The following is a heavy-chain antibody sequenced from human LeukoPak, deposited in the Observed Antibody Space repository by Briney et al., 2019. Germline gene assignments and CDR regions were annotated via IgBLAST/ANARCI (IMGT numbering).Heavy chain of an antibody. CDR1: GGSFSGYY. J-gene: IGHJ4*02. V-gene: IGHV4-34*01. Sequence: SETLSPTCAVYGGSFSGYYWSWIRQPPGKGLEWLGEINYSGSTNYNPSLKRRVTISVDTSKNQFSLNLSSVTAADTAVYYCARLGSWYNSLDYWGQGTLVTVSS. CDR2: INYSGST. CDR3: ARLGSWYNSLDY. D-gene: IGHD6-13*01.